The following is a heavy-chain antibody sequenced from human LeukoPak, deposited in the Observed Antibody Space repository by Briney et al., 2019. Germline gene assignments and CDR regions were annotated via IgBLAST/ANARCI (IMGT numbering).Heavy chain of an antibody. CDR2: ISSSSSTI. J-gene: IGHJ3*02. D-gene: IGHD3-16*01. Sequence: GGSLRLSCTASGFTFSSYSMNWVRQAPGKGLEWVSYISSSSSTIYYADSVKGRFTISRDNAKNSLYLQMNSLRAEDTAVYYCARPNYDYVSGTYDDAFDIWGQGTMVTVSS. CDR3: ARPNYDYVSGTYDDAFDI. CDR1: GFTFSSYS. V-gene: IGHV3-48*01.